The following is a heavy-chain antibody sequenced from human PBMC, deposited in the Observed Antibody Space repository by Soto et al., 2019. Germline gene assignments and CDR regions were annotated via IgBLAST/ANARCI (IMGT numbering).Heavy chain of an antibody. CDR3: ARGPFSGALAPPPILPFDQ. CDR1: GFTFSNYA. J-gene: IGHJ4*02. Sequence: GGSLRLSCAASGFTFSNYAIHWVRQAPGKGLEWVAVMSFDGNNKHYADSVKGRVTLTTDTSTSTAYMELRSLRSDDTAVYYCARGPFSGALAPPPILPFDQWGRGTQVTVSS. D-gene: IGHD2-15*01. V-gene: IGHV3-30-3*01. CDR2: MSFDGNNK.